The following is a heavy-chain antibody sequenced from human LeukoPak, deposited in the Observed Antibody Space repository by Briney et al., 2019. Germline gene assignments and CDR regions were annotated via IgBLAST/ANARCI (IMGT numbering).Heavy chain of an antibody. CDR3: AKDRREWLVREYFQH. D-gene: IGHD6-19*01. V-gene: IGHV3-23*01. CDR1: GFTFSSYG. Sequence: GGSLRLSCAASGFTFSSYGMSWVRQAPGKGLEWVSAISGSGGSTYYADSVKGRFTISRDNSKNTLYLQMNSLRAEDTAVYYCAKDRREWLVREYFQHWGQGTLVTVSS. J-gene: IGHJ1*01. CDR2: ISGSGGST.